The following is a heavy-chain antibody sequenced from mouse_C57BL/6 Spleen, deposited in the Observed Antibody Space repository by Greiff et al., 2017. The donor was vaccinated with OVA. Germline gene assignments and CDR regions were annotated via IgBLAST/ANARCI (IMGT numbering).Heavy chain of an antibody. Sequence: QVQLQQPGAELVRPGTSVKLSCKASGYTFTSYWMHWVKQRPGQGLEWIGVIDPSDSYTNYNQKFKGKATLTVDTSSSTAYLQLSSLTSEDSAVYYCAGSFDVWGTGTTVTVSS. D-gene: IGHD3-1*01. CDR1: GYTFTSYW. V-gene: IGHV1-59*01. CDR2: IDPSDSYT. CDR3: AGSFDV. J-gene: IGHJ1*03.